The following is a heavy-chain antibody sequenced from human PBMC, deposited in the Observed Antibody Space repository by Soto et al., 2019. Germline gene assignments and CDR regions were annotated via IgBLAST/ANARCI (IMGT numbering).Heavy chain of an antibody. CDR2: ISSSSSYI. CDR1: GFTFSSYS. Sequence: LRLSCAASGFTFSSYSMNWVRQAPGKGLEWVSSISSSSSYIYYADSVKGRFTISRDNAKNSLYLQMNSLRAEDTAVYYCATQGTAHCSSTSCYTLVRDYWGQGTLVTVSS. D-gene: IGHD2-2*02. V-gene: IGHV3-21*01. CDR3: ATQGTAHCSSTSCYTLVRDY. J-gene: IGHJ4*02.